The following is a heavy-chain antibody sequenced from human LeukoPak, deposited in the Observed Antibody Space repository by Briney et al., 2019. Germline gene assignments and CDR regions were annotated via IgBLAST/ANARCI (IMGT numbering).Heavy chain of an antibody. J-gene: IGHJ3*02. Sequence: GGSLRLSCAASGFTFSSYSMNWVRQAPGKGLEWVSSISSSSYIYYADSVKGRFTISRDNAKNSLYLQMNSLRAGDTAVYYCARAKALSTAFDIWGQGTMVTVSS. CDR2: ISSSSYI. CDR3: ARAKALSTAFDI. V-gene: IGHV3-21*01. CDR1: GFTFSSYS.